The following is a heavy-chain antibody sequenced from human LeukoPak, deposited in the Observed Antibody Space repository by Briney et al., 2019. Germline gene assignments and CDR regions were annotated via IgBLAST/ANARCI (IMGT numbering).Heavy chain of an antibody. Sequence: SVKVSCKASGGTFNSYGIIWVRQAPGQGLEWMGGTIPILGTANYAQKFQGRVTISADKPTRTAYMELSSLRSEDTAVYYCGRGARPPHYYYYMDVWGKGTTVTVSS. CDR2: TIPILGTA. CDR1: GGTFNSYG. V-gene: IGHV1-69*10. J-gene: IGHJ6*03. D-gene: IGHD5-12*01. CDR3: GRGARPPHYYYYMDV.